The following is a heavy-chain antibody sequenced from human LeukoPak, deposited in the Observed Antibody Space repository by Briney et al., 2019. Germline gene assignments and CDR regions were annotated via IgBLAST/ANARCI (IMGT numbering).Heavy chain of an antibody. D-gene: IGHD2-2*01. Sequence: GESLKISCKGSGYSFTSYWIAWVRQMPGKGLEWLGITYPADSDTRYSPSFQGQVTISADKSISTAYLRWSSLKASDTAMYYCARTYCSDTSCSDFDYWGQGTLVTVSS. V-gene: IGHV5-51*01. CDR1: GYSFTSYW. CDR2: TYPADSDT. CDR3: ARTYCSDTSCSDFDY. J-gene: IGHJ4*02.